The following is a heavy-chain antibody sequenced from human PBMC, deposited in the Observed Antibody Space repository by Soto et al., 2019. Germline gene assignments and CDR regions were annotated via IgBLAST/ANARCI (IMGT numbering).Heavy chain of an antibody. J-gene: IGHJ6*02. CDR1: GFTFSSYA. V-gene: IGHV3-23*01. D-gene: IGHD3-10*01. Sequence: PGGSLRLSCAASGFTFSSYAMSWVRQAPGKGLEWVSAISGSGGSTYYADSVKGRFTISRDNSKNTLYLQMNSLRAEDTAVYYCANHVATYYYGSGSFQYYYYGMDVWGQGTTVTVSS. CDR3: ANHVATYYYGSGSFQYYYYGMDV. CDR2: ISGSGGST.